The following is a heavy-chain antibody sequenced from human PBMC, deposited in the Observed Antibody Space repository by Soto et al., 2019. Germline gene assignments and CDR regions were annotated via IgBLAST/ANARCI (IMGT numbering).Heavy chain of an antibody. CDR2: ISYDGSNK. D-gene: IGHD2-2*02. V-gene: IGHV3-30*18. CDR3: AKDGLDIVVVPAAIPNYYYGMDV. J-gene: IGHJ6*02. Sequence: PGGSLRLSCAASGFTFSSYGMHWVRQAPGKGLEWVAVISYDGSNKYYADSVKGRFTISRDNSKNTLYLQMNSLRAEDTAVYYCAKDGLDIVVVPAAIPNYYYGMDVWGQGTTVTVSS. CDR1: GFTFSSYG.